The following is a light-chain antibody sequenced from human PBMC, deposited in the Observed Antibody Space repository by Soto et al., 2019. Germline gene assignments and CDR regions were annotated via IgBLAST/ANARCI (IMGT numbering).Light chain of an antibody. CDR3: QSYDSSLSGSEV. Sequence: QSVLTQPPSVSGSPGQRVTISCTGSSSNIGAGYDVHWYQQLPGTAPKLLIYGNSNRPSGLPDRFSGSKSRTSASLAITGLQAEDEADYYCQSYDSSLSGSEVFGTGTKVTVL. J-gene: IGLJ1*01. V-gene: IGLV1-40*01. CDR2: GNS. CDR1: SSNIGAGYD.